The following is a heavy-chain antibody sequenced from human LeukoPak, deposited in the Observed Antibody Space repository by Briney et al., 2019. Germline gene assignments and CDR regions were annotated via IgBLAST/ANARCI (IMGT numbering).Heavy chain of an antibody. CDR2: INSDGSST. CDR3: ARSYCTNGVCYTLYMDV. D-gene: IGHD2-8*01. V-gene: IGHV3-74*01. Sequence: GGSLRLSCAASGFTFSSYWMHWVRHAPGKGLVWVSRINSDGSSTSYADSVKGRFTITRDNAKNTLYLQMNSLRDEDTAVYYCARSYCTNGVCYTLYMDVWGKGTTVTVSS. J-gene: IGHJ6*03. CDR1: GFTFSSYW.